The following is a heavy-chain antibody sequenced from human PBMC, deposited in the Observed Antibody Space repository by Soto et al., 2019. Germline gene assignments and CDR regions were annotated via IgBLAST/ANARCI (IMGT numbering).Heavy chain of an antibody. CDR1: GFSFSSYA. CDR2: ISGSGGST. Sequence: GGSLRLSCAASGFSFSSYAMSWVRQAPEKGLEWVSAISGSGGSTYYADSVKGRFTISRDNSKNTLYLQMNSLRAKDTAVYYCAKDIVSMRWRQLGSIDFWGQGTLVTVSS. V-gene: IGHV3-23*01. J-gene: IGHJ4*02. D-gene: IGHD3-16*02. CDR3: AKDIVSMRWRQLGSIDF.